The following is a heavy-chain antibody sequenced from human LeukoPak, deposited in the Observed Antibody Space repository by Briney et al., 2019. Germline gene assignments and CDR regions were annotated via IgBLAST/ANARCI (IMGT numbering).Heavy chain of an antibody. V-gene: IGHV4-39*07. CDR1: GGSISSSSYY. J-gene: IGHJ5*02. CDR3: ARVVGTRGGWFDP. D-gene: IGHD1-14*01. Sequence: PSETLSLTCTVSGGSISSSSYYWGWIRQPPGKGLEWIGSIYYSGSTYYKLSLKSRVTISVDTSKNQFSLKLRSVTAADTAVYYCARVVGTRGGWFDPWGQGTLVTVSS. CDR2: IYYSGST.